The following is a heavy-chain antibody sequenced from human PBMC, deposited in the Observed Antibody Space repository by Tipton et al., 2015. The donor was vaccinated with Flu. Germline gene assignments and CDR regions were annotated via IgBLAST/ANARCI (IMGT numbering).Heavy chain of an antibody. D-gene: IGHD3-10*01. V-gene: IGHV4-59*12. Sequence: TLSLTCTVSGGSISSYYWGWIRQPPGKGLEWIGNIYHSGSTNYNPSLKSRVTISLDKSKNQFSLNLSSVTAADTAVYYCARVGAVTMVRGLAFDAFDIWGLGTMVAVS. CDR3: ARVGAVTMVRGLAFDAFDI. J-gene: IGHJ3*02. CDR1: GGSISSYY. CDR2: IYHSGST.